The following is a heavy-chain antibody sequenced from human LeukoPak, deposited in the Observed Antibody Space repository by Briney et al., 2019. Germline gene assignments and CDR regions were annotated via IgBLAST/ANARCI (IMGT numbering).Heavy chain of an antibody. V-gene: IGHV3-23*01. D-gene: IGHD2-15*01. Sequence: GGSLRLSCTASGFTFSDYAMHWVRQAPGKGLEWVASISHTGASTYYADSVKGRFTISRDNAALHLQMSRLRADDSAMYFCAKVGCVGTSCFFLTLRAHYYFYYMDVWGKGTAVTVSS. CDR2: ISHTGAST. CDR1: GFTFSDYA. CDR3: AKVGCVGTSCFFLTLRAHYYFYYMDV. J-gene: IGHJ6*03.